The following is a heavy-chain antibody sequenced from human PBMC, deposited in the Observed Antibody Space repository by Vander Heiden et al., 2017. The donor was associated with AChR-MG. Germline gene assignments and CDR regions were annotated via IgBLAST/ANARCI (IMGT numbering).Heavy chain of an antibody. D-gene: IGHD6-19*01. V-gene: IGHV3-30-3*01. CDR2: ISYDGSNK. J-gene: IGHJ3*02. CDR1: GFAFSGYA. Sequence: QVQLVESGGGVVQPGWSLSLSVAASGFAFSGYAMHWVRQAPGKGLEWVAVISYDGSNKYYADSVKGRFTISRDNSKNTLYLQMNSLRAEDTAVYYCARRGPDSSGSDAFDIWGHGTMVTVSS. CDR3: ARRGPDSSGSDAFDI.